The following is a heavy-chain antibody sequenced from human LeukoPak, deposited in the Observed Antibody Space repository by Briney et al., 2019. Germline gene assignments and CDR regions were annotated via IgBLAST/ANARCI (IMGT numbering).Heavy chain of an antibody. CDR1: GFPFSNYG. J-gene: IGHJ5*02. V-gene: IGHV3-30*03. CDR2: ISYDGGNK. CDR3: ARDKSNCFDP. Sequence: GGSLKLSCAASGFPFSNYGRHGVRRAPGKGLEWVAVISYDGGNKYYADSVKGRFTISRDISKNTLYLQMNNLRAEDTAVYYCARDKSNCFDPWGQGTLVTVSS.